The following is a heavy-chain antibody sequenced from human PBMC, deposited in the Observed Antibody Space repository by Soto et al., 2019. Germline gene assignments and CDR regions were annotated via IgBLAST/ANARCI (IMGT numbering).Heavy chain of an antibody. V-gene: IGHV1-69*13. CDR2: SIPIFGTA. CDR3: ARGRGYSGDDHYYYFDMDV. CDR1: GGTFNNYP. Sequence: SVKVSCKASGGTFNNYPITWVRQAPGEGLEWMGGSIPIFGTANYAQKFQGGVTISVDESTSTAYMELSSLRSEDTAVYYCARGRGYSGDDHYYYFDMDVWGQGTTVTVSS. D-gene: IGHD5-12*01. J-gene: IGHJ6*02.